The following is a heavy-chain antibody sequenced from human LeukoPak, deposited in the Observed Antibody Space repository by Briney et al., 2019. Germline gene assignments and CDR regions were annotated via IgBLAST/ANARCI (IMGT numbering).Heavy chain of an antibody. CDR1: GYTFTSCD. V-gene: IGHV1-8*01. CDR3: TRGSSGRRDN. CDR2: MNPNSGNT. J-gene: IGHJ4*02. D-gene: IGHD6-19*01. Sequence: ASVKVSFKASGYTFTSCDINWVRQATAPGHELMGLMNPNSGNTGYGQSFQGRITMTRDTSIDKAYMELSNMTSEDTAIYYCTRGSSGRRDNWGQGTLVTVSA.